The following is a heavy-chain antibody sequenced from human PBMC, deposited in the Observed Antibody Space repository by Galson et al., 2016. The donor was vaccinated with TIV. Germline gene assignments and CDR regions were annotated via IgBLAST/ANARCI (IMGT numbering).Heavy chain of an antibody. V-gene: IGHV1-69*01. J-gene: IGHJ4*02. CDR2: IIPIVGTG. D-gene: IGHD5-12*01. Sequence: RQAPGQGPEWMGWIIPIVGTGNKPQKFRGRVTITADESTDTVTMELRSLRSEDTAIYYCVRDGPRGFDSWGQGTLVIVSS. CDR3: VRDGPRGFDS.